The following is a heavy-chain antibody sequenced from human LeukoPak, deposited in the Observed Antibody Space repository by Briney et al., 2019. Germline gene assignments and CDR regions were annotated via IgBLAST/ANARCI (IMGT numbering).Heavy chain of an antibody. CDR3: ARVRARDDYVWGSYRPRYYYYGMDV. D-gene: IGHD3-16*02. V-gene: IGHV4-34*01. Sequence: SETLSLTCAVYGGSFSGYYWSWIRQPPGKGLEWIGEINHSGSTNYNPSLKSRVTISVDTSKNQFSLKLSSVTAADTAVYYCARVRARDDYVWGSYRPRYYYYGMDVWGQGTTATVSS. CDR2: INHSGST. CDR1: GGSFSGYY. J-gene: IGHJ6*02.